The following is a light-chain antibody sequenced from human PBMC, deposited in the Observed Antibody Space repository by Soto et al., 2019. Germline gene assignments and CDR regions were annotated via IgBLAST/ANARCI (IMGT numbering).Light chain of an antibody. Sequence: DIQMTQSPSTLSASVGDRVTITCRASERINSWLAWYQQKPGKAPKLLIYKASNLESEVPSRFSGSRSGTEFTLTIASLQPDDFATYYCQQYQSYSQFGQGTKVEIK. CDR3: QQYQSYSQ. J-gene: IGKJ1*01. CDR1: ERINSW. V-gene: IGKV1-5*03. CDR2: KAS.